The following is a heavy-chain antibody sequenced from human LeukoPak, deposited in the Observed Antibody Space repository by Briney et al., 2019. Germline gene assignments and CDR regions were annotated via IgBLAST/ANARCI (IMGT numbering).Heavy chain of an antibody. V-gene: IGHV4-59*02. J-gene: IGHJ4*02. Sequence: SETLSLTCSVSGDPVWSYYWTWVRQPPEKGLEWIGYVFFGGQTNYNPSVKSRVTISLDTSRSQFSLNLTSVTAADSAVYYCARGAYAVRTGYNLDSWGQGPLVFVAS. CDR3: ARGAYAVRTGYNLDS. CDR2: VFFGGQT. CDR1: GDPVWSYY. D-gene: IGHD5-24*01.